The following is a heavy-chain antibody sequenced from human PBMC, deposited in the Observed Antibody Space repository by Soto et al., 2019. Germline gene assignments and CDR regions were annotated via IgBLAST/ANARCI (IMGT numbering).Heavy chain of an antibody. CDR3: ARAVQYVILTGYYADYYYYGMAV. D-gene: IGHD3-9*01. CDR2: ISTYNGNT. V-gene: IGHV1-18*01. CDR1: GYTFTSYG. Sequence: QVQLVQSGAEVKKPGASVKVSCKASGYTFTSYGISWVRQAPGQGLEWMGWISTYNGNTNYAQKLQGRVTMTTDTSTSTAYMELRSLRSDDTAVYYCARAVQYVILTGYYADYYYYGMAVWGQGTTVTVSS. J-gene: IGHJ6*02.